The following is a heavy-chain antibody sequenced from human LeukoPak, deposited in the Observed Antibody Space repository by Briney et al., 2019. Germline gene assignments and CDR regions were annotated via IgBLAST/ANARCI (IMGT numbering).Heavy chain of an antibody. Sequence: GGSLRLSCAASEFTFTIYSMNWVRQTPGRGLEWLSSISGSGHYIYYADSVKGLFTISRDNADSSLYLQMNSLTAEDTAVYYCARGPCTGTNCYTPDAFDIWGHGTMVTVSS. D-gene: IGHD2-2*02. J-gene: IGHJ3*02. V-gene: IGHV3-21*04. CDR1: EFTFTIYS. CDR2: ISGSGHYI. CDR3: ARGPCTGTNCYTPDAFDI.